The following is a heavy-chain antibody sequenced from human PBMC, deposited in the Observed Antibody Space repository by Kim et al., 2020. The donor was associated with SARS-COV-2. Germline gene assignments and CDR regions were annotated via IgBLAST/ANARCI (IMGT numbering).Heavy chain of an antibody. D-gene: IGHD6-13*01. J-gene: IGHJ4*02. CDR1: GGSFSGYY. CDR2: INHSGST. Sequence: SETLSLTCAVYGGSFSGYYWSWIRQPPGKGLEWIGEINHSGSTNYNPSLKSRVTISVDTSKNQFSLKLSSVIAADTAVYYCARGKYSSSWNDYWGQGTLVTVSS. CDR3: ARGKYSSSWNDY. V-gene: IGHV4-34*01.